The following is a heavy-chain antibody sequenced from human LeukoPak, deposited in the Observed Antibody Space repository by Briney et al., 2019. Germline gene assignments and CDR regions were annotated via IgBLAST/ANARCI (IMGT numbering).Heavy chain of an antibody. V-gene: IGHV1-69*05. Sequence: SVKVSCKASGGTFSSHAISWVRQAPGQGLEWMGRIIPIFGTANYAQKSQGRVTITTDESTSTAYMELSSLRSEDTAVYYCARGRYYDSSGPFDYWGQGTLVTVSS. CDR3: ARGRYYDSSGPFDY. CDR1: GGTFSSHA. J-gene: IGHJ4*02. D-gene: IGHD3-22*01. CDR2: IIPIFGTA.